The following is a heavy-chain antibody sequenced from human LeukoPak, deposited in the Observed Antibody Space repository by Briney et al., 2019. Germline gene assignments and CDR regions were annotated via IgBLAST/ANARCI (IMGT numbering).Heavy chain of an antibody. Sequence: GGSLRLSCAASGFTFSRYWMTWVRQAPGKGLEWVANIKEDGSKKNYVDSVKGRFTISRDDAKNSLYLQMNSLRAEDTAVYYCARERYFDYWGQGTLVTVSS. J-gene: IGHJ4*02. CDR3: ARERYFDY. CDR2: IKEDGSKK. V-gene: IGHV3-7*03. CDR1: GFTFSRYW.